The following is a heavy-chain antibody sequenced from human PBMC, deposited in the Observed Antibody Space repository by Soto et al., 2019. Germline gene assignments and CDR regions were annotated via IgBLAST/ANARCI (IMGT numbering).Heavy chain of an antibody. Sequence: GESLKISCKASGYSFTSYWIGWVRQMPGKGLEWMGIIYPGDSDTIYNPSFQGQVTISADKSISTAYLQWNSLKASDTAMYYCARPPYSASYYYFDQWGQGTPVTVSS. CDR2: IYPGDSDT. D-gene: IGHD1-26*01. CDR1: GYSFTSYW. J-gene: IGHJ4*02. CDR3: ARPPYSASYYYFDQ. V-gene: IGHV5-51*01.